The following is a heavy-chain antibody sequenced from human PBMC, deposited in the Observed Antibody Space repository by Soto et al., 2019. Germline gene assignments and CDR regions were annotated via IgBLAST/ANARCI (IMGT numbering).Heavy chain of an antibody. J-gene: IGHJ4*02. V-gene: IGHV3-30*04. CDR1: GFSFSGYG. CDR3: GRDTGTSTPVGIEY. CDR2: ISNDEKND. D-gene: IGHD1-26*01. Sequence: QVQLVESGGGVVQPGRSLRLSCVASGFSFSGYGLHWVRQAPGKGLEWIAFISNDEKNDFYSDFVKGRFSVSRDNANHRLFLQMNSLRVEDTARYFCGRDTGTSTPVGIEYWGQGALVTVSS.